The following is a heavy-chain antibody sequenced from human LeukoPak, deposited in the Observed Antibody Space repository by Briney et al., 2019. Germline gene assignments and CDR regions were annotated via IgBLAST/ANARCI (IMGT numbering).Heavy chain of an antibody. CDR2: ISYDGTNK. V-gene: IGHV3-30-3*01. CDR1: GFTFSSYA. J-gene: IGHJ4*02. CDR3: ARSYCSSASCPIDY. Sequence: GGSLRLSCAASGFTFSSYAIHWVRQAPGKGLEWVAVISYDGTNKHYADSVKGRFTISRDNSKNTLYLQMNNLRSEDTAMYYCARSYCSSASCPIDYWGQGTLVTVSS. D-gene: IGHD2-2*01.